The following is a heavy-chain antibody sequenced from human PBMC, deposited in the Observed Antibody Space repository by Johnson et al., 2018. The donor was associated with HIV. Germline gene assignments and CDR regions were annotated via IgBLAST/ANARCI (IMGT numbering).Heavy chain of an antibody. V-gene: IGHV3-13*01. D-gene: IGHD4-23*01. J-gene: IGHJ3*02. Sequence: VQLVESGGGLVQPGGSLRLSCAASGFTFSSYDMHWVRQATGKGLEWVSAIGTAGDTYYPGSVKGRFTISRENAKNSLYLQMNSLRAGDTGVYYCGRPTTVVSGDACDIWGQGTMVTVSS. CDR2: IGTAGDT. CDR3: GRPTTVVSGDACDI. CDR1: GFTFSSYD.